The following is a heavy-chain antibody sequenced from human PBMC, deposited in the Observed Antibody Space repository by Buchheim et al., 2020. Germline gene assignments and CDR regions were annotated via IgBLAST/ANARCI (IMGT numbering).Heavy chain of an antibody. Sequence: EVQLLESGGGLVQPGGSLRLSCAASGFTFSSYAMSWVRQAPGKGLEWVSAISGSGGSTYYADSVKGRFTISRDNSKNTLYLQMNSWRAEETAVYYCAKGTVYYYGSGSYYSPYGMDVWGQGTT. J-gene: IGHJ6*02. CDR2: ISGSGGST. CDR3: AKGTVYYYGSGSYYSPYGMDV. V-gene: IGHV3-23*01. CDR1: GFTFSSYA. D-gene: IGHD3-10*01.